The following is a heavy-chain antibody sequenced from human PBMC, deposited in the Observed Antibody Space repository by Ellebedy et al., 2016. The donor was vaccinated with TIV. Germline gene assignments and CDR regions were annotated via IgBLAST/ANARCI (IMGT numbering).Heavy chain of an antibody. Sequence: GESLKISXAASGFTFSSYWMTWVRQAPGKGLEWVANIKQDGSTKYYVDSVKGRFTISRDNAKNSLYLQMNSLRAEDTAVYYCARAIGAGDGTWGQGALVTVSS. J-gene: IGHJ5*02. V-gene: IGHV3-7*01. D-gene: IGHD2-15*01. CDR2: IKQDGSTK. CDR1: GFTFSSYW. CDR3: ARAIGAGDGT.